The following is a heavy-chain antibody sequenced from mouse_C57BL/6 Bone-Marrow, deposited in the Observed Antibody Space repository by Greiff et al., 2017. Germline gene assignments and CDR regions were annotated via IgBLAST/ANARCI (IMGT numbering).Heavy chain of an antibody. CDR2: INPRSGNT. CDR1: GYTFTSYG. J-gene: IGHJ3*01. V-gene: IGHV1-81*01. CDR3: AREDCYSNFGWFDY. D-gene: IGHD2-5*01. Sequence: QVHVTQSGAELARPGASVKLSCKASGYTFTSYGISWVKQRTGQGLEWIGEINPRSGNTYYNEKFKGKATLTSDKSSSTAYMEHRSLPSGDSPVFVCAREDCYSNFGWFDYWGQGTLVTVSA.